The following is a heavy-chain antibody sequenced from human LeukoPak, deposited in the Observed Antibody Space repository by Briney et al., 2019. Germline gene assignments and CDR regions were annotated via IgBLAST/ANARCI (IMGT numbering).Heavy chain of an antibody. J-gene: IGHJ4*02. CDR3: ARGFWSGYWRFDY. D-gene: IGHD3-3*01. V-gene: IGHV1-69*13. Sequence: GASVKVSCKASGGTFSSYAISWVRRAPGQGLEWMGGIIPIFGTANYAQKFQGRVTITADESTSTAYMELSSLRSEDTAVYYCARGFWSGYWRFDYWGQGTLVTVSS. CDR1: GGTFSSYA. CDR2: IIPIFGTA.